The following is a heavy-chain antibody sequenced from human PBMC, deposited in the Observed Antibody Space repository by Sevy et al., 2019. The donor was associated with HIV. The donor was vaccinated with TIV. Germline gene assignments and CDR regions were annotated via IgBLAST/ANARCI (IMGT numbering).Heavy chain of an antibody. V-gene: IGHV3-23*01. Sequence: GGSLRLSCAASGFTFSSYAMSWVRQAPGKGLEWVSAISGSGGSTYYADSVKGRFTISRDNSKNTLYLQMNSLRAEDTAIYYCAKDLKFPHIVGDKYLAYWGQGTLVTVSS. CDR3: AKDLKFPHIVGDKYLAY. CDR2: ISGSGGST. D-gene: IGHD1-26*01. CDR1: GFTFSSYA. J-gene: IGHJ4*02.